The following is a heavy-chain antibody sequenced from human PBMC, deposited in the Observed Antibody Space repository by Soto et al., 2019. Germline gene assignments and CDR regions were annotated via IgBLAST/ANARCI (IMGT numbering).Heavy chain of an antibody. CDR3: ARDRSSGWPGSFDS. D-gene: IGHD6-19*01. Sequence: PGGSLRLSCTISGFTFSSYWMSWVRQAPGKGLEWVANINQHGSEKNYVDSVEGRFAISRDNAKNSLYLQMKSLRAEDTAVYYCARDRSSGWPGSFDSWGQGTLVTVSS. CDR1: GFTFSSYW. CDR2: INQHGSEK. V-gene: IGHV3-7*03. J-gene: IGHJ4*02.